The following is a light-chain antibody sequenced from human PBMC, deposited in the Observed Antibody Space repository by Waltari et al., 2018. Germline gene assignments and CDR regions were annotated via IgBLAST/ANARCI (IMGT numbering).Light chain of an antibody. V-gene: IGKV1-39*01. CDR2: GAS. CDR3: QQTFSDPPHT. J-gene: IGKJ2*01. Sequence: IQMTQSPSSLSASVGDRVTITCRASQTITHYLNWYQPKPGKAPKLLIYGASSLQSGVPSRFSGSGSVTDFTLTISSLQPDDFATYYCQQTFSDPPHTFGQGTKLEIK. CDR1: QTITHY.